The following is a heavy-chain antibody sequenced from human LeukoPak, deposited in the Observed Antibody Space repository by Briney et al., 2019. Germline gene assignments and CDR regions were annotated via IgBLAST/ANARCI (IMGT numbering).Heavy chain of an antibody. V-gene: IGHV1-18*01. J-gene: IGHJ4*02. CDR1: GYTFATYG. D-gene: IGHD6-13*01. CDR3: AKVAGDRMDY. CDR2: ISSNTGKT. Sequence: GASVKVSRKASGYTFATYGFCWVRQAPGHGLEWMGWISSNTGKTDYAQKFQGRVTLTTDTSTSTAYMELRSLRPDDTALYYCAKVAGDRMDYWGQGTLLTVSS.